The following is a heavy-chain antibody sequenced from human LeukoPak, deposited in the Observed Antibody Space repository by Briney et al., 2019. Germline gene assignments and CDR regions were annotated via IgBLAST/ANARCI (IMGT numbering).Heavy chain of an antibody. CDR3: AREVRYSYETDY. CDR1: GFTFSSHG. D-gene: IGHD5-18*01. CDR2: IWYDGSNK. Sequence: PGGSLRLSCAASGFTFSSHGMNWVRQAPGKGLEWVAAIWYDGSNKYYADSVKGRFTISRDNSKNTLYLQMNSLRAEDTAVYFCAREVRYSYETDYWGQGTLVTVSS. V-gene: IGHV3-33*01. J-gene: IGHJ4*02.